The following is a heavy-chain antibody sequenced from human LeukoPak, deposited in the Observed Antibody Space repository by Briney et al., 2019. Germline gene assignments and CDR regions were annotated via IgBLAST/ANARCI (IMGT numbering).Heavy chain of an antibody. J-gene: IGHJ6*02. CDR2: IYSGGST. V-gene: IGHV3-66*02. CDR3: ARGGVAAAGMDMDV. Sequence: GGSLRLPCAASGFTVSSNYMSWVRQAPGKGLEWVSVIYSGGSTHYADSVKGRFTISRDNSKNTLYLQMNSLRAEDTAVYYCARGGVAAAGMDMDVWGQGTTVTVSS. CDR1: GFTVSSNY. D-gene: IGHD6-13*01.